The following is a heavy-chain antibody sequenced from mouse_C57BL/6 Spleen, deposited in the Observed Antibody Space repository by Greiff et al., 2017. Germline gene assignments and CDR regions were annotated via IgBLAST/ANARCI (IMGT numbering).Heavy chain of an antibody. D-gene: IGHD3-3*01. Sequence: EVMLVESGGGLVKPGGSLKLSCAASGFTFSSYAMSWVRQTPEKRLEWVATISDGGSYTYYPDNVKGRFTISRDNAKNNLYLQMSHLRSEDTAVYYCSREGSGTKAWFAYWGQGTLVTVSA. CDR3: SREGSGTKAWFAY. V-gene: IGHV5-4*01. CDR2: ISDGGSYT. CDR1: GFTFSSYA. J-gene: IGHJ3*01.